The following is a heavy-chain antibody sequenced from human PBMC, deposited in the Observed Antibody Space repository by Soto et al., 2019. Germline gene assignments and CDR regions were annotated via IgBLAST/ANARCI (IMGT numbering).Heavy chain of an antibody. Sequence: TLSLTCPFAACSSSSRYYYWGWIRPPPGKGLEWIGYIHSSGSNYYNPSRKSRVTISVDTSKNQFSLKLSSVTAADTAVYYCARYWSRYQPYVTDVWVPGTTVTV. D-gene: IGHD3-3*01. J-gene: IGHJ6*02. CDR3: ARYWSRYQPYVTDV. CDR2: IHSSGSN. CDR1: ACSSSSRYYY. V-gene: IGHV4-30-4*01.